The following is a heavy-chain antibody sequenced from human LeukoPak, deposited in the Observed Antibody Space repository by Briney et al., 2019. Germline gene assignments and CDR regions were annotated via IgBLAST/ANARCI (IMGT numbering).Heavy chain of an antibody. CDR3: ARDRVTGHYDSSGYLFF. D-gene: IGHD3-22*01. CDR2: ISSSGSTI. Sequence: GGSLRLSCAASGFTFSDYYMSWIRQAPGKGLEWVSYISSSGSTIYYADSMEGRFTISRDNAKNSLYLQMNSLRAEDTAVYYCARDRVTGHYDSSGYLFFWGQGTLVTVSS. V-gene: IGHV3-11*01. J-gene: IGHJ4*02. CDR1: GFTFSDYY.